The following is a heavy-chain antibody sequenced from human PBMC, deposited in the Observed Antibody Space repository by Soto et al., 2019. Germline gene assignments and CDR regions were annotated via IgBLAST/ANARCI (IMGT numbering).Heavy chain of an antibody. CDR3: ASGGSSGWSRYFDL. D-gene: IGHD6-19*01. Sequence: QVQLQESGPGLVKPSETLSLTCTVSGGSISSYYWSWIRKPPGKGLEWIGYIYYSGSTNYNPSLKSRVTISVDTSKNQFSLKLSSVTAADTAVYYCASGGSSGWSRYFDLWGRGTLVTVSS. J-gene: IGHJ2*01. CDR1: GGSISSYY. CDR2: IYYSGST. V-gene: IGHV4-59*01.